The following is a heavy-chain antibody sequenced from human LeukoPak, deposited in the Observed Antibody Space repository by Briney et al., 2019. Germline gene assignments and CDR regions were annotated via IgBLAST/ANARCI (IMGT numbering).Heavy chain of an antibody. CDR2: ISSSSSTI. CDR1: GFTFSSYS. J-gene: IGHJ3*02. Sequence: GGSLRLSCAASGFTFSSYSMNWVRQAPGKGLEWVSYISSSSSTIYYADSVKGRFTISRDNAKNSLYLQMNSLRAEDTAVYYCASRYSYGYQYAFDIWGQGTMVTVSS. CDR3: ASRYSYGYQYAFDI. D-gene: IGHD5-18*01. V-gene: IGHV3-48*04.